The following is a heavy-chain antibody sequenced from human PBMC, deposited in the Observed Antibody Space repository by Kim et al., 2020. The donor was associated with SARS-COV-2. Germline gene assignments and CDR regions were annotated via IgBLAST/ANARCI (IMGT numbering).Heavy chain of an antibody. D-gene: IGHD6-19*01. CDR1: GGSISSSIYY. CDR2: THYSGST. Sequence: SETLSLTCTVSGGSISSSIYYWGWIRQPPGRGLEWFGSTHYSGSTYYNPSLKSRVTISVDTSKNQFSLKVSSVTAADTAVYYCARRPSSFRATEYYFDYWGQGTLVTVSS. J-gene: IGHJ4*02. CDR3: ARRPSSFRATEYYFDY. V-gene: IGHV4-39*01.